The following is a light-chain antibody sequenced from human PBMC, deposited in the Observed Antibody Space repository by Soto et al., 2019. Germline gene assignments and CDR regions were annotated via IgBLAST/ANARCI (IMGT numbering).Light chain of an antibody. CDR3: AAWADSLNGPV. V-gene: IGLV2-14*01. J-gene: IGLJ2*01. CDR1: INDIGSYHY. Sequence: QSALTQPASVSGSPGQSITISCTGTINDIGSYHYVAWYQHHPGKAPKLIIYEVTHRPSGVSNRFSGSKSGNTASLTISGLQAEDEADYYCAAWADSLNGPVFGGGTQLTVL. CDR2: EVT.